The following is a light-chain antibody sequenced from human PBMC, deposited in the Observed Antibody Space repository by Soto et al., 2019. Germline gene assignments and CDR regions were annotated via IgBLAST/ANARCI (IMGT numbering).Light chain of an antibody. Sequence: VMTQSPGTLSLSPGERATLSCRASQIFISNFAWYHQKPVQPPRLLIYCASTRATGIPARFSGSGFGTEFTLTISRLQPEDFGVYYCQQYSDWPLTFGGGTRVEIK. V-gene: IGKV3-15*01. J-gene: IGKJ4*01. CDR2: CAS. CDR3: QQYSDWPLT. CDR1: QIFISN.